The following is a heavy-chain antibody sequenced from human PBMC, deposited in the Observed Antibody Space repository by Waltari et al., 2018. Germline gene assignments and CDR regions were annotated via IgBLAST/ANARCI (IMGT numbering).Heavy chain of an antibody. CDR1: GFTFSEYT. V-gene: IGHV3-64D*06. J-gene: IGHJ4*02. CDR2: ISADGGST. D-gene: IGHD4-17*01. Sequence: EVQLVESGGDLVQPGGSLRLSCSASGFTFSEYTMHWVRQAPGKGLEYVSLISADGGSTYYADSVKGRFTISRDNFKNALFLQMTSLRAEDTAVYYCVRATTMINVNKNFNCWVQGTLVTVSS. CDR3: VRATTMINVNKNFNC.